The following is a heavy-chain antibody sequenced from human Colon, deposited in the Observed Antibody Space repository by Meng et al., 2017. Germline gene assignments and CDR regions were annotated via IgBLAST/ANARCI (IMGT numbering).Heavy chain of an antibody. V-gene: IGHV3-30*04. D-gene: IGHD1-26*01. J-gene: IGHJ6*02. CDR1: GFTFSSYA. CDR2: ISYDGNNK. CDR3: ARSVGPTWFYGMDV. Sequence: GESLKISCAASGFTFSSYAMHWVRQAPGKGLEWVAVISYDGNNKFYADSMKGRFTISRDKSKNKMYLQMDSLRGEDTAVYYCARSVGPTWFYGMDVWGQGTTVTVSS.